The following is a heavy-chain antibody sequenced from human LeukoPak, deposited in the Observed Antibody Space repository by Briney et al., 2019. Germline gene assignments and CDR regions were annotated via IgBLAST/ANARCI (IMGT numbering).Heavy chain of an antibody. V-gene: IGHV4-39*01. Sequence: SETLSLTCTVSGGSISSSSYYWGWVRQPPGRGLEWIGSIFYSGSTYYNPSIKSRVTISVDTSKNQFSLKLRSVTAADTAVYYCASTLTYYYGSGSYYIDCWGQGTLVTVSS. CDR1: GGSISSSSYY. CDR3: ASTLTYYYGSGSYYIDC. J-gene: IGHJ4*02. D-gene: IGHD3-10*01. CDR2: IFYSGST.